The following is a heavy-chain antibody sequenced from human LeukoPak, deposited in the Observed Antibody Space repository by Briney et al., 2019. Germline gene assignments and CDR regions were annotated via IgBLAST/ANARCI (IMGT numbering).Heavy chain of an antibody. Sequence: PSETLSLTCAVYGGSFSGYYWSWIRQPPGKGLEWIGEINHSGSTNYNPSLKSRVTISVDTSKNQFSLKLSSVTAADTAVYYCAGSIEPYFDYWGQGTLVTVSS. CDR3: AGSIEPYFDY. J-gene: IGHJ4*02. V-gene: IGHV4-34*01. CDR2: INHSGST. CDR1: GGSFSGYY. D-gene: IGHD1-14*01.